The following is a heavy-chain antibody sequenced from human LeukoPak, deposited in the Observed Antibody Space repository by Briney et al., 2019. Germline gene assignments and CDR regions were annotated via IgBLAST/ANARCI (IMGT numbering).Heavy chain of an antibody. CDR2: IYYSGST. D-gene: IGHD3-22*01. CDR3: ARVWEYYDSSGLGPNDAFDI. CDR1: GGSISSYY. Sequence: PSETLSLTCTVSGGSISSYYWSWIRQPPGKGLEWIGYIYYSGSTNYNPSLKSRVTISVDTSKNQFSLKLSSATAADTAVYYCARVWEYYDSSGLGPNDAFDIWGQGTMVTVSS. J-gene: IGHJ3*02. V-gene: IGHV4-59*01.